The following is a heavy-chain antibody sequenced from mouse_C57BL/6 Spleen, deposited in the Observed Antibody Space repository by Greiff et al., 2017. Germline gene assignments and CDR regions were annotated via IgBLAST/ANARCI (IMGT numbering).Heavy chain of an antibody. J-gene: IGHJ4*01. Sequence: QVQLQQSGAELVKPGASVKISCTASGYAFSSYWMNWVKQRPGKGLEWIGQIYPGDGDTNYNGKFKGKATLTADKSSSTAYMQLSSLTSEDSAVYFCARGRNDKGDAMDYWGQGTSVTVSS. D-gene: IGHD2-3*01. CDR2: IYPGDGDT. CDR3: ARGRNDKGDAMDY. V-gene: IGHV1-80*01. CDR1: GYAFSSYW.